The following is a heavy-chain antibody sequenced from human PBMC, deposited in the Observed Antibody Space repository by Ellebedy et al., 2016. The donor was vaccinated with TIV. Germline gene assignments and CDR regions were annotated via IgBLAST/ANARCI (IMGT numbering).Heavy chain of an antibody. D-gene: IGHD6-6*01. V-gene: IGHV3-33*01. CDR2: IWYDGSNK. Sequence: GESLKISCAASGFTFSSYGMHWVRQAPGKGLEWVAVIWYDGSNKYYADSVKGRFTISRDNSKNTLYLQMNSLRAEDTAVYYCARIGYSSSSFDYWGQGTLVTVSS. CDR1: GFTFSSYG. CDR3: ARIGYSSSSFDY. J-gene: IGHJ4*02.